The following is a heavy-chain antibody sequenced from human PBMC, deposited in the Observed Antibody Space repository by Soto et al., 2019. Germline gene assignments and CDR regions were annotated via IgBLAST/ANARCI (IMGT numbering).Heavy chain of an antibody. CDR2: IYSGGST. CDR1: GFTVSSNY. Sequence: EVQLVESGGGLVQPGGSLRLSCAASGFTVSSNYMSWVRQAPGKGLEWVSVIYSGGSTYYADSVKGRFTISRDNSKNTLYLQKNSRRAEDTAVYYCSRDSQRWDGMGVWGQGTTVTVSS. D-gene: IGHD6-13*01. J-gene: IGHJ6*02. CDR3: SRDSQRWDGMGV. V-gene: IGHV3-66*01.